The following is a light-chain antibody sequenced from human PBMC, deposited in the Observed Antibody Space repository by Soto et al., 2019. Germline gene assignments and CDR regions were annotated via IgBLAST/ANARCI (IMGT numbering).Light chain of an antibody. CDR2: DAS. J-gene: IGKJ4*01. Sequence: EVVMTQSPATLSVSPGESATLSCRASQSVTSNLAWYQQKPGQPPRLLIYDASTRATGIPARVSGSGSGTAFTLTISSLLSEDFAVYYCQQYNNWHPLTFGGGTKVEIK. V-gene: IGKV3-15*01. CDR3: QQYNNWHPLT. CDR1: QSVTSN.